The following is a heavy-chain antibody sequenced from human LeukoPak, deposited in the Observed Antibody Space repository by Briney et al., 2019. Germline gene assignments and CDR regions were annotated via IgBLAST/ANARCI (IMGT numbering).Heavy chain of an antibody. CDR2: INTNTGET. CDR1: GYTFIDYY. D-gene: IGHD6-13*01. Sequence: ASVKVSCKASGYTFIDYYMNWVRQAPGQGLEWMGWINTNTGETNYAQKFQGRVTMTRDTSISTVYMELSSLRSEDTAVYYCARGESGSSWFFGDYYYYMDVWGKGTTVTVSS. CDR3: ARGESGSSWFFGDYYYYMDV. V-gene: IGHV1-2*02. J-gene: IGHJ6*03.